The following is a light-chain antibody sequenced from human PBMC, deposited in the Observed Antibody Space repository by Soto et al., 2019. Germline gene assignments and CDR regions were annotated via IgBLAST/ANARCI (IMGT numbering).Light chain of an antibody. CDR1: QNIKTW. CDR2: DAS. CDR3: QQYNSYY. V-gene: IGKV1-5*02. J-gene: IGKJ4*01. Sequence: DIQMTQSPSTLSASVGNRVAIICRDSQNIKTWLAWYQQKTAKAPKLLVYDASSMESGAPSRFSGSGSGTEFTLTIRSLQPDDFATYYCQQYNSYYFGGGTKVDIK.